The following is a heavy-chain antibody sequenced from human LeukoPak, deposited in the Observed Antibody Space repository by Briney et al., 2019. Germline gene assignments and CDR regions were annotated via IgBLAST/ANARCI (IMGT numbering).Heavy chain of an antibody. CDR2: IYYSGNT. Sequence: PGGSLRLSCTVSGDSISSSNYYWGWIRQPPGKGLGWIGNIYYSGNTYYNLSLKSRVTISLDTSKNKFSLKLSSVTAADTAVYYCASRLQSTSSFDYWGQGTLVTVSS. CDR3: ASRLQSTSSFDY. V-gene: IGHV4-39*01. CDR1: GDSISSSNYY. D-gene: IGHD4-11*01. J-gene: IGHJ4*02.